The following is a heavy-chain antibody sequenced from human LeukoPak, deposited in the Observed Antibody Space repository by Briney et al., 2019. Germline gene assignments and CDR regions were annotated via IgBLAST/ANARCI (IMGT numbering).Heavy chain of an antibody. CDR1: GFTFSSYA. V-gene: IGHV3-23*01. Sequence: GGSLRLSCAASGFTFSSYAMSWVRQAPGKGLEWVSAISGSGGSTYYADSVKGRFTISRDNSKNTLYLQMNSLRAEDTAVYYCAKDGTEYYYDSSGYPRGGFDYWGQGTLVTVSS. D-gene: IGHD3-22*01. CDR2: ISGSGGST. CDR3: AKDGTEYYYDSSGYPRGGFDY. J-gene: IGHJ4*02.